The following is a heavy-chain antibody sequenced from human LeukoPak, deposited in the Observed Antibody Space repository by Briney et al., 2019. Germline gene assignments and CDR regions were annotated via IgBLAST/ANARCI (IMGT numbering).Heavy chain of an antibody. Sequence: GRSLRLSCAASGFTFDDYAMHWVRQAPGKGLVWVSRINSDGSSTTYADSVKGRFTISRDNAKNTLYLQMNSLRVEDTAVYYCARAGIDYGDYWTRFDYWGQGTLVTVSS. CDR2: INSDGSST. J-gene: IGHJ4*02. D-gene: IGHD4-17*01. V-gene: IGHV3-74*01. CDR3: ARAGIDYGDYWTRFDY. CDR1: GFTFDDYA.